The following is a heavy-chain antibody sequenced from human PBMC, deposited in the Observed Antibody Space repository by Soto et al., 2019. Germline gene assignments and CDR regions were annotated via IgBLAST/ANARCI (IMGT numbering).Heavy chain of an antibody. CDR1: GFTFSSYA. D-gene: IGHD3-10*01. V-gene: IGHV3-30-3*01. Sequence: QVQLVESGGGVVQPGRSLRLSCAASGFTFSSYAVHWVRQAPGKGLEWVAVISFDGSKKYYADSVKGRFTISRDNSKNPLYLQMNSLRAEDTAVYYCARDSGSIYYFYFYALDVWGQGTTVAVSS. J-gene: IGHJ6*02. CDR3: ARDSGSIYYFYFYALDV. CDR2: ISFDGSKK.